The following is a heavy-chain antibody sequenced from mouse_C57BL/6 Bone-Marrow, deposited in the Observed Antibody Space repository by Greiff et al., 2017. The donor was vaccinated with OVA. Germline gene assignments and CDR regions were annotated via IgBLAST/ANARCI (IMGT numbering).Heavy chain of an antibody. CDR3: ARNYYGSYWYFDV. V-gene: IGHV1-22*01. Sequence: EVKLQESGPELVKPGASVKMSCKASGYTFTDYNMHWVKQSHGKSLEWIGYINPNNGGTSYNQKFKGKATLTVNKSSSTAYMELRSLTSEDSAVYYCARNYYGSYWYFDVWGTGTTVTVSS. CDR2: INPNNGGT. CDR1: GYTFTDYN. J-gene: IGHJ1*03. D-gene: IGHD1-1*01.